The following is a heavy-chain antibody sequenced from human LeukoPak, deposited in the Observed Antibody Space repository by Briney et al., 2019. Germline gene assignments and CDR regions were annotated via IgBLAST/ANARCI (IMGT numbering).Heavy chain of an antibody. D-gene: IGHD6-13*01. Sequence: SVKVSCKTSGGTFGNYAISWVRQAPGQGLEWVGGIIPILGTSNSAEKFQGRLTVTTDEFTGTAYMELSTLRSEDTAVYYCATDLADATYGFDIWGQGTMVTVSS. CDR2: IIPILGTS. CDR1: GGTFGNYA. V-gene: IGHV1-69*05. CDR3: ATDLADATYGFDI. J-gene: IGHJ3*02.